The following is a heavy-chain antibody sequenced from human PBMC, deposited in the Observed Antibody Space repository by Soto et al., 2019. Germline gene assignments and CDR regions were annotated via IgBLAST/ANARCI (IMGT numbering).Heavy chain of an antibody. J-gene: IGHJ6*02. CDR1: GGTFSSYA. CDR3: ARDGGWYQLPNYYYGMDV. D-gene: IGHD2-2*01. V-gene: IGHV1-69*13. CDR2: IIPIFGTA. Sequence: SVKVSCKASGGTFSSYAISWVRQAPGQGLEWMGGIIPIFGTANYAQKFQGRVTITADESTSTAYMELSSLRSEDTAVYYCARDGGWYQLPNYYYGMDVWGQGTTVTVSS.